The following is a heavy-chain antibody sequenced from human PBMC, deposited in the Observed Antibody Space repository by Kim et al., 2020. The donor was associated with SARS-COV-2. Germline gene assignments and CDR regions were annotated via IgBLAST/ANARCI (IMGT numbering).Heavy chain of an antibody. Sequence: GGSLRLSCAASGFTFNTYAMNWVRQAPGKGLEWVSAISNNARDTYYADSLRGRFTISRDNAQNSLYLHMSGLRVEDTAVYYCVRGTIGYYGMGVWGQGTTVTVSS. V-gene: IGHV3-21*01. CDR1: GFTFNTYA. J-gene: IGHJ6*02. CDR2: ISNNARDT. CDR3: VRGTIGYYGMGV.